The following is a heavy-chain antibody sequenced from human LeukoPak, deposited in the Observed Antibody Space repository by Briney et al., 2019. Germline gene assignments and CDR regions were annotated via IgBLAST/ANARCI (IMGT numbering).Heavy chain of an antibody. CDR1: GFIFTDYW. V-gene: IGHV3-7*01. CDR3: ARGRVVIPEGPDY. J-gene: IGHJ4*02. D-gene: IGHD3-10*01. CDR2: TNKDGSEK. Sequence: GGSLRLSCEASGFIFTDYWMTWARQAPGKGLEWVANTNKDGSEKWYVDSVKGRFTISRDNSKNTLHLQMNSLRAEDTAVYYCARGRVVIPEGPDYWGQGTLVTVSS.